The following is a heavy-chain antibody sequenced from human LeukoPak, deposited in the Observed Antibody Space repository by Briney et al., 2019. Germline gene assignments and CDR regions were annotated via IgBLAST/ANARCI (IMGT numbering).Heavy chain of an antibody. CDR3: ARRLSTWSEGWFDP. V-gene: IGHV1-2*02. Sequence: ASVKVSCKASGYTFSAYYMHWVRQAPGQGLEWMGWIDPNSGGPHYAQKFQGRVTTTRDTSITTAYMELSGLTSDDTAVYYCARRLSTWSEGWFDPWGQGTLVIVSS. J-gene: IGHJ5*02. CDR2: IDPNSGGP. D-gene: IGHD6-13*01. CDR1: GYTFSAYY.